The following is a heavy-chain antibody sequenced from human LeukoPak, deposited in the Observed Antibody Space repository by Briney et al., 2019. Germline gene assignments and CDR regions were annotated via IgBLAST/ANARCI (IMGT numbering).Heavy chain of an antibody. D-gene: IGHD5-18*01. J-gene: IGHJ4*02. CDR3: ARTRDTVMVTPYYFDY. V-gene: IGHV4-59*01. CDR2: FSYSGST. CDR1: GGSISSYY. Sequence: SETLSLTCTVSGGSISSYYWNWIRQPPGKGLEWIGYFSYSGSTNYNPSLKSRVTISVDTSKNQFSLKLSSVTAADTAVYYCARTRDTVMVTPYYFDYWGQGTLVTVSS.